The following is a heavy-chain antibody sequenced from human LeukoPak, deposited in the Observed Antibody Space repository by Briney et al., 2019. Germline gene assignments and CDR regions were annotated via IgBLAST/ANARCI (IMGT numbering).Heavy chain of an antibody. D-gene: IGHD3-22*01. V-gene: IGHV5-51*01. CDR3: ARQHYYDSSGYSH. Sequence: GESLKISCKGSGYSFTSYWIGWVRQMPGKGLEWMGIIYPGDSDTRYSPSFQGQVTISADKSISTAYLQWSSLKASDTAMYYCARQHYYDSSGYSHWGQGTLVTVSS. J-gene: IGHJ4*02. CDR2: IYPGDSDT. CDR1: GYSFTSYW.